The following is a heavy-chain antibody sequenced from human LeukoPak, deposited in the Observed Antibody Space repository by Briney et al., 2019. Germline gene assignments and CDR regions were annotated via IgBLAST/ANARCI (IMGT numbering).Heavy chain of an antibody. Sequence: GGSLRLSCAASGFTFSSSAMSWVRRAPGKGLEWVSTISSGGSTYYAGSVKVRFTISRDNSKNTLYLQMNSLRAEDTALYYCARYCSGSSCYSGFDYWGQGTLVTVSS. J-gene: IGHJ4*02. CDR3: ARYCSGSSCYSGFDY. D-gene: IGHD2-15*01. CDR2: ISSGGST. CDR1: GFTFSSSA. V-gene: IGHV3-23*01.